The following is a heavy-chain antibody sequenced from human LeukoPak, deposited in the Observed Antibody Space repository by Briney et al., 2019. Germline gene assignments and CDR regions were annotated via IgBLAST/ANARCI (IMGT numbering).Heavy chain of an antibody. Sequence: PGGSLRLSCAVSGFTFNNYAMTWVRQAAGKGLDWVSVISGNGGSTYYADSVKGRFTISRDNSKSTLYLQMNSLRAEDTAVYYCVSEVGQLKDWGQGTLVTVSS. V-gene: IGHV3-23*01. CDR3: VSEVGQLKD. CDR2: ISGNGGST. CDR1: GFTFNNYA. D-gene: IGHD6-13*01. J-gene: IGHJ4*02.